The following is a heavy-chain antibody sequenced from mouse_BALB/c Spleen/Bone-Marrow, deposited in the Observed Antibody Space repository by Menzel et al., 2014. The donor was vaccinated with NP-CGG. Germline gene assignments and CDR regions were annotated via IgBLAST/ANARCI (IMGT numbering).Heavy chain of an antibody. CDR1: GFSLTGYG. D-gene: IGHD1-2*01. V-gene: IGHV2-6-7*01. J-gene: IGHJ2*01. Sequence: VKLVESGPGLVAPSQSLSITCTVSGFSLTGYGLNWVRQPPGKGLEWLGMIWGDGSTDYNSALKSRLSISKDNSKSQVFLKMNSLQTDDTARYYCARDHYYGYFDYWGQGTTLTVSS. CDR3: ARDHYYGYFDY. CDR2: IWGDGST.